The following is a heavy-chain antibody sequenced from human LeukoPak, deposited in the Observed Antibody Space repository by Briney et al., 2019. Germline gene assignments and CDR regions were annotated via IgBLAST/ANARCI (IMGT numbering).Heavy chain of an antibody. Sequence: ASVKVSCKASGYTFTSYDINWVRQATGQGLEWMGWMNPNSGNTGYAQKFQGRLTITRDTSIDTAYMDLSSLSSEDTAVYYCARGVPLGYCTYGVCYPPYYFDYWGQGTLVTVSS. CDR2: MNPNSGNT. J-gene: IGHJ4*02. D-gene: IGHD2-8*01. CDR3: ARGVPLGYCTYGVCYPPYYFDY. V-gene: IGHV1-8*01. CDR1: GYTFTSYD.